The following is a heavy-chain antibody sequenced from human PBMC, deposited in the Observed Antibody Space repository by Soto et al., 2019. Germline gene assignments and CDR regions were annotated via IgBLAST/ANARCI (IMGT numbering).Heavy chain of an antibody. CDR2: TYYRSKWYN. Sequence: SQTLSLTCAISGDSVSSNSAAWNWIRQSPSRCLEWLGRTYYRSKWYNDYAVSVKSRITINPDTSKNQFSLQLNSVTPEDTAVYYCARDYYDSSGSHDAIDILGQGTMVTVS. D-gene: IGHD3-22*01. CDR3: ARDYYDSSGSHDAIDI. CDR1: GDSVSSNSAA. J-gene: IGHJ3*02. V-gene: IGHV6-1*01.